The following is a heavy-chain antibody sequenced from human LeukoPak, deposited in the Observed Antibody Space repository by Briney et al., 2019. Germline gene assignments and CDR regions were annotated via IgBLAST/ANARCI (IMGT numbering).Heavy chain of an antibody. J-gene: IGHJ1*01. D-gene: IGHD1-26*01. V-gene: IGHV1-69*13. CDR1: GGTFSSYA. Sequence: SVKVSCKASGGTFSSYAISWVRQAPGQGLEWMGGIIPIFGTANYAQKFQGRVTITADESTSTAYMELSSLRSEDTAVYYCARDIVGASDYGSYFQHWGQGTLVAVSS. CDR3: ARDIVGASDYGSYFQH. CDR2: IIPIFGTA.